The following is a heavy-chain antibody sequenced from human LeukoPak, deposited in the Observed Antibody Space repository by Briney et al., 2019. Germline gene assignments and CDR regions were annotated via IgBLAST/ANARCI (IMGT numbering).Heavy chain of an antibody. CDR3: ARRGRPNYYGSGTRGAPIDY. CDR2: IYPGDSDT. V-gene: IGHV5-51*01. Sequence: GESLKISCKASGYSFTSYWIAWVRQMPGKGLEWMGIIYPGDSDTRYSPSFQGQVTISADKSISTAYLQWSSLKASDTAMYYCARRGRPNYYGSGTRGAPIDYWGQGTLVTVSS. D-gene: IGHD3-10*01. CDR1: GYSFTSYW. J-gene: IGHJ4*02.